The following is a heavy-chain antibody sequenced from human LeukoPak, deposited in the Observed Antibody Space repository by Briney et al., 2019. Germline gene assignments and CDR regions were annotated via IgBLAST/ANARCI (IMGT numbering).Heavy chain of an antibody. D-gene: IGHD1-26*01. CDR1: GFTFSDYA. CDR3: TKAGAYSGSYLPDY. V-gene: IGHV3-23*01. CDR2: ISGSGSGT. Sequence: GGSLILSCAASGFTFSDYAMSWVRQAPGKGVEWVSGISGSGSGTYYAGSVKGRFTISRDNSKNTVFLQMNSLRGEDTARYYCTKAGAYSGSYLPDYWGQGTLVTVFS. J-gene: IGHJ4*02.